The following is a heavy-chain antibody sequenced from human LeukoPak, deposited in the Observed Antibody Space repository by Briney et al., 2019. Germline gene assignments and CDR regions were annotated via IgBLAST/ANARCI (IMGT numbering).Heavy chain of an antibody. V-gene: IGHV4-39*01. J-gene: IGHJ4*02. D-gene: IGHD4-17*01. CDR2: IYYSGST. Sequence: SETLSLTCTVSGGSISSSSYYWGWIRQPPGKGLEWIGSIYYSGSTYYNPSLKSRVTISVDTSKNQFSLKLSSVTAADTAVYXCARHGRXXVRTSSFDYWGQGTLVTVSS. CDR3: ARHGRXXVRTSSFDY. CDR1: GGSISSSSYY.